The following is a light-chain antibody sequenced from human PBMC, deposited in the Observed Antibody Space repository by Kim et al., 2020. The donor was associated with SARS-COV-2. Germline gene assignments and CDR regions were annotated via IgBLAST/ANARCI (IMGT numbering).Light chain of an antibody. V-gene: IGKV3-15*01. J-gene: IGKJ4*01. Sequence: ASPGESTTLSGRSSQSFSSKLACFQQKPGQAPRLLIYDTSTRATGVPARFSGSGSGTEFTLTINSLQSEDFAVYYCQQYNSWPLTFGGGTKVDIK. CDR2: DTS. CDR1: QSFSSK. CDR3: QQYNSWPLT.